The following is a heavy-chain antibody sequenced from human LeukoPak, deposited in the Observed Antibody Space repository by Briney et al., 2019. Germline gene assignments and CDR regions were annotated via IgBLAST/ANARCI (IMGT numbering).Heavy chain of an antibody. D-gene: IGHD3-16*02. CDR2: ISGSGGST. Sequence: PGGSLRLSCAASGLTFSSYAMSWVRQAPGKGLEWVSAISGSGGSTYYADSVKRRFTISRDTSQTTLYLQMNSLRAEDTAVYYCAKAHYVWGSYRSHFDYWGQGTLVTVSS. V-gene: IGHV3-23*01. J-gene: IGHJ4*02. CDR3: AKAHYVWGSYRSHFDY. CDR1: GLTFSSYA.